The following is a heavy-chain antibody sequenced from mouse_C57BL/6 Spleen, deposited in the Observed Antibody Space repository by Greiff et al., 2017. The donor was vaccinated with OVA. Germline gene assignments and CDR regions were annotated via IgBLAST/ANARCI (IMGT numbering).Heavy chain of an antibody. CDR3: ARDPFAYYAMDY. V-gene: IGHV5-17*01. J-gene: IGHJ4*01. CDR2: ISSGSSTI. Sequence: EVQLQESGGGLVKPGGSLKLSCAASGFTFSDYGMHWVRQAPEKGLEWVAYISSGSSTIYYADTVKGRFTISRDNAKNTLFLQMTSLRSEDTAMYYCARDPFAYYAMDYWGQGTSVTVSS. CDR1: GFTFSDYG.